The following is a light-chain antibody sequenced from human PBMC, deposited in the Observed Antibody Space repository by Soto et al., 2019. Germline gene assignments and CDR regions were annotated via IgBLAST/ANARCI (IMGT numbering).Light chain of an antibody. CDR2: GAS. CDR1: QSVSSN. V-gene: IGKV3-15*01. CDR3: QQYSDWPPT. J-gene: IGKJ1*01. Sequence: EVVLTQSPATLSVSPGEGVTLSCRASQSVSSNLAWYQQKPGQAPRLLINGASTRATGIPARFSGSGSGTEFSLTISSLQSEDFAVYYCQQYSDWPPTFGQGTKVDI.